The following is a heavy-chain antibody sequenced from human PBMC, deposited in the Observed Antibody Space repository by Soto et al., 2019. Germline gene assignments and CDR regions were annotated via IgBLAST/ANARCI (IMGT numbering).Heavy chain of an antibody. J-gene: IGHJ6*02. CDR1: GGSIDSSNW. Sequence: SETLSLTCTVSGGSIDSSNWWTWARQPPGKGLEWIGEISRTGSTNYNPSLRGRVTMSVDRSNNQFFLKVNSVIAADTTVYYCARGGEPLGYYGLDVWGQGTTVTVYS. CDR3: ARGGEPLGYYGLDV. V-gene: IGHV4-4*02. CDR2: ISRTGST.